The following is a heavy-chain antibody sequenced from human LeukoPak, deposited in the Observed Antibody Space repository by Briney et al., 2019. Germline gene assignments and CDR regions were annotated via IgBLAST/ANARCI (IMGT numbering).Heavy chain of an antibody. V-gene: IGHV4-59*01. Sequence: SETLSLTCTVSGGSISSYYWSWVRQPPGKGLEWIGDIYDSVSTDYNPSRKSRFTISVYTSKNQFSLKLSSVTAADTAVYYCARGEFRFLAWPSPHDYYYYMDVWGKGTTVTVSS. CDR2: IYDSVST. D-gene: IGHD3-3*01. CDR1: GGSISSYY. CDR3: ARGEFRFLAWPSPHDYYYYMDV. J-gene: IGHJ6*03.